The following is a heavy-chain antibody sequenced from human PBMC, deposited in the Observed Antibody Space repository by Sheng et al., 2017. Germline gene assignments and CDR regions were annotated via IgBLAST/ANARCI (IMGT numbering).Heavy chain of an antibody. J-gene: IGHJ6*03. V-gene: IGHV1-69*04. Sequence: QVQLVQSGAEVKKPGSSVKVSCKASGGTFSSYAISWVRQAPGQGLEWMGGIIPILGIANYAQKFQGRVTITADKSTSTAYMELSSLRSEDTAVYYCARGGLGWNYDYYYMDVWGKGTTVTVSS. CDR2: IIPILGIA. D-gene: IGHD6-19*01. CDR1: GGTFSSYA. CDR3: ARGGLGWNYDYYYMDV.